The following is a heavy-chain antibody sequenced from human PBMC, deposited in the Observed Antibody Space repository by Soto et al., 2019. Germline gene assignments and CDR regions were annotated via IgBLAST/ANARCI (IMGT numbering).Heavy chain of an antibody. CDR1: GGTFSSYA. CDR2: IIPIFGAA. CDR3: ARGGGAASAKDDAFDI. J-gene: IGHJ3*02. Sequence: QVQLVQSGAEVKKPGSSVKVSCKASGGTFSSYAISWVRQAPGQGLEWMGGIIPIFGAANYAQNFHGRVTITADKSTSTAYMELSSLRSEDTAVYYCARGGGAASAKDDAFDIWGQGKMVTVSS. D-gene: IGHD6-13*01. V-gene: IGHV1-69*06.